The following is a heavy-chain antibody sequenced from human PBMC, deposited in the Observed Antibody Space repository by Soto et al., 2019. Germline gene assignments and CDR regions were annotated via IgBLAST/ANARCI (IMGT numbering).Heavy chain of an antibody. CDR2: INAGNGNT. D-gene: IGHD2-8*01. CDR3: AHNDVARGVFDI. J-gene: IGHJ3*02. Sequence: GXSVKVSCKASGYPLRNFAVQWGRQAPGQSLEWMGWINAGNGNTQYSHKIQGRVTLTRDTSASTAYMELSSLRSEDTAVYYCAHNDVARGVFDIWGQGTLVTVSS. CDR1: GYPLRNFA. V-gene: IGHV1-3*01.